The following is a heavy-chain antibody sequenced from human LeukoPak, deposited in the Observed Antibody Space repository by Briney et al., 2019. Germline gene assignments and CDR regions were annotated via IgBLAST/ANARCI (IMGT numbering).Heavy chain of an antibody. CDR1: GGSISSGDYY. Sequence: PSETLSLTCTVSGGSISSGDYYWSWIRQPPGKGLEWIGYIYHTGITYNNPSLKSRVTISVDRSKNQFSLELTSVTAADTAAYYCAREMLDNHWFDPWGQGTLVTVSS. CDR3: AREMLDNHWFDP. D-gene: IGHD3-10*02. V-gene: IGHV4-30-2*01. CDR2: IYHTGIT. J-gene: IGHJ5*02.